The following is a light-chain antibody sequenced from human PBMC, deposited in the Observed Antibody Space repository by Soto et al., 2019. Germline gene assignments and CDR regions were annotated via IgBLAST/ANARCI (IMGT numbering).Light chain of an antibody. CDR3: QQYGRSPYT. J-gene: IGKJ2*01. V-gene: IGKV3-20*01. CDR1: QSVSSSY. CDR2: GAS. Sequence: EIVLTQSPGTLSLSPGERATLSCRASQSVSSSYLAWYQQKPGQAPRLLIYGASSRATGIPDRFSGSGSGTDFTLTINRLEPEDFAVYYCQQYGRSPYTFGQGTKLVIK.